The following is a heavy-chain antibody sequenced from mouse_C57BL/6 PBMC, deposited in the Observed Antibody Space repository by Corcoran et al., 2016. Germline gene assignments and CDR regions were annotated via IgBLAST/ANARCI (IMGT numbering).Heavy chain of an antibody. D-gene: IGHD1-1*01. Sequence: QVQLQQSGAELMKPGASVKLSCKATGYPFTGYWIEWVKQRPGHGLEWIGEILPGSGSTNYNEKFKGKATFTADTSSNTAYMQLSSLTSEDSAVYYCAREITTVVDSYYAMDYWGQGTSVTVSS. CDR1: GYPFTGYW. J-gene: IGHJ4*01. CDR3: AREITTVVDSYYAMDY. CDR2: ILPGSGST. V-gene: IGHV1-9*01.